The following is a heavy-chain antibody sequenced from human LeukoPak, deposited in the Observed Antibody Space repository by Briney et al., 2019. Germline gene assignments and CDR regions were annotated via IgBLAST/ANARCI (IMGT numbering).Heavy chain of an antibody. V-gene: IGHV1-46*01. J-gene: IGHJ4*02. D-gene: IGHD3-3*01. CDR1: GYTFTSYY. CDR2: INPSGGST. CDR3: ARDYYDFWSGYYMDY. Sequence: ASVKVSCKASGYTFTSYYMHWVRQAPGQGLEWMGIINPSGGSTSYAQKFQGRVTMTRDTSTSTVYMELSSLRSEDTAVYYCARDYYDFWSGYYMDYWGQGTLVTVSS.